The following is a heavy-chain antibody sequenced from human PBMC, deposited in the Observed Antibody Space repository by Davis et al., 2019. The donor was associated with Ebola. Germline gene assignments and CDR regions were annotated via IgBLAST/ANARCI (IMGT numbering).Heavy chain of an antibody. CDR1: GFTFSSYS. CDR3: ARGLSAANRWGFYYYYGMDV. D-gene: IGHD2-2*01. J-gene: IGHJ6*02. CDR2: ISSSSSNI. V-gene: IGHV3-21*01. Sequence: GGSLRLSCAASGFTFSSYSMNWVRQAPGKGLEWVSSISSSSSNIYYAASVKGRITTSRDNAKNSLYLQMNSLRAEDTAVYYCARGLSAANRWGFYYYYGMDVWGQGTTVTVSS.